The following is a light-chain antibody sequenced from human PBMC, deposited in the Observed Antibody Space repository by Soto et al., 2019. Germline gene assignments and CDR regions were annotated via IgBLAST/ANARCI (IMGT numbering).Light chain of an antibody. Sequence: IQLTQSPSSLSASVGDRVTITCRASQDIAIYLAWYQQKPGEAPKLLSYAASTLPGGVPSRFSGSGSGTDFALTITSLQAEDFATYYCQQLRSYPSTFGGGTKVDIK. CDR3: QQLRSYPST. V-gene: IGKV1-9*01. J-gene: IGKJ4*01. CDR2: AAS. CDR1: QDIAIY.